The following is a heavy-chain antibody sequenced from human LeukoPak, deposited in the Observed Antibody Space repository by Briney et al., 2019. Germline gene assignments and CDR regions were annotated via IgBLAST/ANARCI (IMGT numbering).Heavy chain of an antibody. Sequence: PSQTLSLTCVVSGGSINSGISSWSWLRQSPEKGLEWIGYLYFNGKTNYKPSLQSRLSISLDRSKNQFSLKLTSVTAADSAVYYCARVKRGSDAFDVWGQGAVVIVSS. V-gene: IGHV4-30-2*06. J-gene: IGHJ3*01. CDR3: ARVKRGSDAFDV. CDR2: LYFNGKT. CDR1: GGSINSGISS.